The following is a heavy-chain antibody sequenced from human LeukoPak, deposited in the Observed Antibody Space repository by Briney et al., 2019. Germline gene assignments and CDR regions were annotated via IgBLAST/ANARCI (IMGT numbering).Heavy chain of an antibody. V-gene: IGHV4-61*02. CDR2: IYTSGST. Sequence: PSETLSLTCTVSGGSISSGSYYWSWIRQPAGKGLEWIGRIYTSGSTNYSPSLKSRVTISVDTSKNQFSLKLSSVTAADTAVYYCAREYYGSGTNWGQGTLVTVSS. CDR3: AREYYGSGTN. J-gene: IGHJ4*02. CDR1: GGSISSGSYY. D-gene: IGHD3-10*01.